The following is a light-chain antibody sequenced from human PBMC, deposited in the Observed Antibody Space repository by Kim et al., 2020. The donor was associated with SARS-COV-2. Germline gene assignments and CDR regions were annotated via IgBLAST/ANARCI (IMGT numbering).Light chain of an antibody. CDR3: QTWGTGIV. Sequence: QLVLTQSPSASASLGASVKLTCTLCSGHSSYAIAWHQQQPEKGPRYLMKLNSDGSHSKGDGIPDRFSGSSSGAERYLTISSLQSEDEADYYCQTWGTGIVFGGGTQLTVL. CDR2: LNSDGSH. CDR1: SGHSSYA. J-gene: IGLJ2*01. V-gene: IGLV4-69*01.